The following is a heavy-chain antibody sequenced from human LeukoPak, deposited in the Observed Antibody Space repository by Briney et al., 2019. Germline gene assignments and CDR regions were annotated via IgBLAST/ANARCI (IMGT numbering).Heavy chain of an antibody. CDR3: ARQFDDLVLDAFDI. Sequence: SETLSLACTVSGDSISSYYCSWIRQPPGKGLEWIGYIYNGGSTNYNPSLKSRVTISLDTSKNQFSLKLSSVTAADTAMYYCARQFDDLVLDAFDIWGQGTMVTVSS. CDR1: GDSISSYY. V-gene: IGHV4-59*08. J-gene: IGHJ3*02. CDR2: IYNGGST. D-gene: IGHD3-16*01.